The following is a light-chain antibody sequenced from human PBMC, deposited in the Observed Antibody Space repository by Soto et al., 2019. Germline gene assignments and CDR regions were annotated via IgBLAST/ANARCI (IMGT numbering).Light chain of an antibody. Sequence: QSALTQPRSVSGSPGQSITISCTGTSSDVGGYNYVSWYQQHPGKAPKLMIYEVRNRPSGISNRFSGSKSGNTASLTISGLQAEDEADYYCTSYTSSSPYVFGTGTKVLV. CDR3: TSYTSSSPYV. CDR2: EVR. V-gene: IGLV2-14*01. CDR1: SSDVGGYNY. J-gene: IGLJ1*01.